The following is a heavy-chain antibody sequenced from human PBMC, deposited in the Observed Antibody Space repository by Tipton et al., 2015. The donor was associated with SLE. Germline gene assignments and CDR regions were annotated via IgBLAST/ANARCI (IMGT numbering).Heavy chain of an antibody. V-gene: IGHV3-11*01. Sequence: GSLRLSCAASGFTFSDYYMSWIRQAPGKGLEWVSYISSSGSTIYYADSVKGRFTISRDNAKNSLYLQMNSLRAEDTAGYYCARAMSYYYYDSSDAFDIWGQGTMVTVSS. D-gene: IGHD3-22*01. CDR3: ARAMSYYYYDSSDAFDI. CDR1: GFTFSDYY. J-gene: IGHJ3*02. CDR2: ISSSGSTI.